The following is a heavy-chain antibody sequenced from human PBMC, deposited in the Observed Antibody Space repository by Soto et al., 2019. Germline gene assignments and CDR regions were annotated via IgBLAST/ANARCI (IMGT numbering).Heavy chain of an antibody. CDR3: EKIRKAYKGYNWFDP. Sequence: GGSLRLSCAASVFHFSRYAMSWVRQAPGKGLEWVSAISGGGGSTYYADCVKGRFTICRDYSKNTLYLQMNSLRAEDTAVYYFEKIRKAYKGYNWFDPWGQGTLVTVSS. D-gene: IGHD1-1*01. CDR1: VFHFSRYA. CDR2: ISGGGGST. V-gene: IGHV3-23*01. J-gene: IGHJ5*02.